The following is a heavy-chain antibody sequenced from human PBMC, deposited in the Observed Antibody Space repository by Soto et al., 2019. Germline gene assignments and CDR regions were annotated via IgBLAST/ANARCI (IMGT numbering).Heavy chain of an antibody. Sequence: QVQLVESGGGVVQPGKSLRLSCAASGFIFTTYGMHWVRQAPGKGLEWVAVIWYDGGNKYYADSVKGRFTISRDNSKNTLDVEMNSRGAEDTAVYDCARAVGPFDYGGLGTLVTVSS. J-gene: IGHJ4*02. CDR1: GFIFTTYG. CDR3: ARAVGPFDY. CDR2: IWYDGGNK. V-gene: IGHV3-33*01. D-gene: IGHD1-26*01.